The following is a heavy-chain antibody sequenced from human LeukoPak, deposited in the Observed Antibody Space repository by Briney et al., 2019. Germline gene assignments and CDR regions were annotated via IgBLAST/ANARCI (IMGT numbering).Heavy chain of an antibody. J-gene: IGHJ5*02. V-gene: IGHV4-39*07. Sequence: SETLSLTCTVSGGSISSSSYYWGWIRQPPGKGLEWIGSIYYSGSTYYNPSLKSRVTISVDTSKNQFSLKLSSVTAADTAVYYCAREIGITMVRGYMDNWFDPWGQGTLVTVSS. CDR3: AREIGITMVRGYMDNWFDP. CDR2: IYYSGST. CDR1: GGSISSSSYY. D-gene: IGHD3-10*01.